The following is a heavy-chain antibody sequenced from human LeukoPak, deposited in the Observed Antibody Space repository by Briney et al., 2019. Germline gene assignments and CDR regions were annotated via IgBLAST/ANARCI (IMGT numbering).Heavy chain of an antibody. D-gene: IGHD3-9*01. CDR2: IYPGDSDT. CDR1: GYSFTSYW. V-gene: IGHV5-51*01. CDR3: ARLCDILTGYPPSPYNWFDP. J-gene: IGHJ5*02. Sequence: GESLKISCKGSGYSFTSYWIGWVRQMPGKGLEWMGIIYPGDSDTRYSPFFQGQVTISADKSISTAYLQWSSLKASDTAMYYCARLCDILTGYPPSPYNWFDPWGQGTLVTVSS.